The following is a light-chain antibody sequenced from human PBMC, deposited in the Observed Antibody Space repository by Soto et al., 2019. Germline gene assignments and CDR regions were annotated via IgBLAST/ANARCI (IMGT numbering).Light chain of an antibody. CDR2: HTS. V-gene: IGKV3-15*01. J-gene: IGKJ4*01. Sequence: EIVLTQSPGTLSLSPGERATLSCRASQSVSIYLAWYQQKPGQAPRLLIYHTSTRATGIPARFSGSGSGTEFTLTISSLQSEDYAVYYCQHYNNWPLTFGGGTKVDIK. CDR3: QHYNNWPLT. CDR1: QSVSIY.